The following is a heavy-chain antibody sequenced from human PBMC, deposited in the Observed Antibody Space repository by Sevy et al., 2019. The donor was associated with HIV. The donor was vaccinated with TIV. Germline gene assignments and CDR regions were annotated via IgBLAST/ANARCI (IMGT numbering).Heavy chain of an antibody. V-gene: IGHV3-23*01. CDR1: GFSFNKYA. CDR3: AKDLYASPSNFDS. J-gene: IGHJ4*02. Sequence: GGSLRLSCAASGFSFNKYAMSWVRQAPGKGLEWVSAISGEDDSTYYADSAKGRFTISRDNSKNTLFLQMNGLRAEDTALYYCAKDLYASPSNFDSWGRGTLVTVSS. CDR2: ISGEDDST. D-gene: IGHD3-16*01.